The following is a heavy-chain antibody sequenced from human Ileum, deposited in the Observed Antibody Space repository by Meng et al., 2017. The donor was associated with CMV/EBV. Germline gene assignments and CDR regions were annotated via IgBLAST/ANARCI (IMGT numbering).Heavy chain of an antibody. CDR2: IRYDGTYK. J-gene: IGHJ6*02. Sequence: GGFLRLSCEASGFSISSFGMHWVRQAPGKGLEWLAFIRYDGTYKFYAGSVRGRFIISRDNSKNTVYLQMRSLGLEDRAVYYCAKDLDYMGGMDVWGQGTTVTVSS. CDR3: AKDLDYMGGMDV. V-gene: IGHV3-30*02. CDR1: GFSISSFG. D-gene: IGHD4-11*01.